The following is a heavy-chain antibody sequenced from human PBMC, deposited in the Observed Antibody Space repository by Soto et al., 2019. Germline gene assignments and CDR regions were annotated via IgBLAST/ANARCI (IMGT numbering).Heavy chain of an antibody. CDR3: ARLGITMFRGVQYYYYGMDV. CDR1: GYGFTSYW. Sequence: KPPGESLKISCKGSGYGFTSYWITWVRQMPGKGLEWMGRIDPSDSYTNYSPSFQGHVTISADKSISTAYLQWSSLKASDTAMYYCARLGITMFRGVQYYYYGMDVWGQGTTVTVSS. V-gene: IGHV5-10-1*01. CDR2: IDPSDSYT. D-gene: IGHD3-10*01. J-gene: IGHJ6*02.